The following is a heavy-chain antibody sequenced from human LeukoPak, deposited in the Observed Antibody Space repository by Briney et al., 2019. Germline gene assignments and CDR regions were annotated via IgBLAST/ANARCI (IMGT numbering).Heavy chain of an antibody. D-gene: IGHD3-22*01. CDR3: ARSNYYDSYTNY. CDR2: IYPGDSDT. Sequence: NRGESLKISCKGSGYSFTTYWIAWVRQMPGKGLDWMGIIYPGDSDTRYSPSFQDQANISADKSIRTAYLQWSSLKASDTAMYYCARSNYYDSYTNYWGQGTLVTVSS. CDR1: GYSFTTYW. V-gene: IGHV5-51*01. J-gene: IGHJ4*02.